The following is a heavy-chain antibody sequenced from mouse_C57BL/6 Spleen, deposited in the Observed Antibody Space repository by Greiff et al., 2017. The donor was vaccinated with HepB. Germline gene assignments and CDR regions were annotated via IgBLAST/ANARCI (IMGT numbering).Heavy chain of an antibody. V-gene: IGHV5-16*01. Sequence: EVQRVESEGGLVQPGRSMKLSCTASGFTFSDYYMAWVRQVPEKGLEWVANINYDGSSTYYLDSLKSRITISRDNAKNILYLQMSSLKSEDAATYYCAREVYYDYYYAMDYWGQGTSVTVSS. CDR1: GFTFSDYY. J-gene: IGHJ4*01. CDR3: AREVYYDYYYAMDY. D-gene: IGHD2-4*01. CDR2: INYDGSST.